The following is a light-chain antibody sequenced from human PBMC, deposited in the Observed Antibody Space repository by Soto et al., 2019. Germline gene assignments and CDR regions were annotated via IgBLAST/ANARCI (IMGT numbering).Light chain of an antibody. Sequence: EIVLTQSPGTLSLSPGERATFSCRASQSVSSNYLAWYQQKPGQAPRLLIYGAFKRATGIPDRFSGSGSGTDFTLTISNLQSEDFAVYHCQQYDKWPRTFGQGTKVEI. V-gene: IGKV3-20*01. CDR1: QSVSSNY. CDR2: GAF. J-gene: IGKJ1*01. CDR3: QQYDKWPRT.